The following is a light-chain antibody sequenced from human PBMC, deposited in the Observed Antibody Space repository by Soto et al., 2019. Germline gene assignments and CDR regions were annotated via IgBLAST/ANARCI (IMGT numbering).Light chain of an antibody. CDR2: DAS. V-gene: IGKV3-11*01. J-gene: IGKJ1*01. CDR1: QSVSSY. Sequence: EIVLTQSPATLSLSPGERATLSCRASQSVSSYLAWYQQKPGQAPRLLIYDASNRATGIPARFSGWGSGTDFTLIISRLEPEDFAVYYCQQYGRSLWTFGQGTKVDIK. CDR3: QQYGRSLWT.